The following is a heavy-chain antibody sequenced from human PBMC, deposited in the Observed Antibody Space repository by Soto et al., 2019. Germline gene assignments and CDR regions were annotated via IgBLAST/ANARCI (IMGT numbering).Heavy chain of an antibody. D-gene: IGHD6-13*01. CDR3: ARGWEQHLVDY. V-gene: IGHV1-8*01. Sequence: GASVKVSCTASGYTFTSYDINWVRQATLQGLEWMGWMNPNSGNTGGAQKFQGRGTMTRNTSISTAYMELSSLRSADTAVYYCARGWEQHLVDYWGQGPLVTASS. CDR1: GYTFTSYD. CDR2: MNPNSGNT. J-gene: IGHJ4*02.